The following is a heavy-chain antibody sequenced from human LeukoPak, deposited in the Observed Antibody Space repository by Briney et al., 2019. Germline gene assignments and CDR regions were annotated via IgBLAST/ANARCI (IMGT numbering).Heavy chain of an antibody. J-gene: IGHJ4*02. CDR3: ARVAKYYYDSSGYLDY. CDR2: ISAYNGNT. CDR1: GYTFTSYG. V-gene: IGHV1-18*01. Sequence: GASVTVSCKASGYTFTSYGISWVRQPPGQGLEWMGWISAYNGNTNYAQKLQGRVTMTTHTSTNTAYMELRSLRSDDTAVYYCARVAKYYYDSSGYLDYWGQGTLVTVSS. D-gene: IGHD3-22*01.